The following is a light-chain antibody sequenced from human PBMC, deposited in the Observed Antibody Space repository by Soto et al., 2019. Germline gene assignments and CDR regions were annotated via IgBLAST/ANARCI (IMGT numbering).Light chain of an antibody. Sequence: TVLTQSPVTLSLSPGERATLSCRASQSVGGNVAWYQQKPGQAPKLLISGASSRAPGIPDRFSGSGSGADFPLTISRLEPEDFALYYCQHYAAAPITFGQGTRLEI. J-gene: IGKJ5*01. V-gene: IGKV3-20*01. CDR2: GAS. CDR1: QSVGGN. CDR3: QHYAAAPIT.